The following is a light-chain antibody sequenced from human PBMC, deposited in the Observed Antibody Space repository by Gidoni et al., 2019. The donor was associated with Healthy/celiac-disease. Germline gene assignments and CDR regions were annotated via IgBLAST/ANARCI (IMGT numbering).Light chain of an antibody. V-gene: IGKV3-20*01. J-gene: IGKJ3*01. CDR2: GAS. Sequence: EIVLTQSPGTLSLSPGERATLSCRASQSVSSSYLAWYQQKPGQAPRLLIYGASSRATGIPDRFSGSGSGTDFTLTISRLEPEDFAVYYCQQYGSSSLVTFGPXTKVDIK. CDR1: QSVSSSY. CDR3: QQYGSSSLVT.